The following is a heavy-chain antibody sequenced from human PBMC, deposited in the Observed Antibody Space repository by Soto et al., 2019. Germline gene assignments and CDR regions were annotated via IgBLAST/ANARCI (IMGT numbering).Heavy chain of an antibody. CDR3: ARARLRRTGRAFDM. CDR1: GGSITSGTYF. Sequence: QLQLQESGSGLVKPSQTLSLTCAVSGGSITSGTYFWSWIRQAPGKGLEWIGHINHSGSTYYNPSLKSRLTIAVDRSKNQFSLKLTSVTAADTAVYYCARARLRRTGRAFDMWGQGTMVTVSS. J-gene: IGHJ3*02. CDR2: INHSGST. V-gene: IGHV4-30-2*01. D-gene: IGHD2-21*02.